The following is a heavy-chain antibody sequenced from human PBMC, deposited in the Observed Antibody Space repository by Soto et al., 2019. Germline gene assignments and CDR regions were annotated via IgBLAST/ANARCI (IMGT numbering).Heavy chain of an antibody. Sequence: SETLSLTCTVSGGSISSYYWSWIRQPPGKGLEWIGYIYYSGSTNYNPSLKSRVTISVDTSKNQFSLKLSSVTAADTAVYYCAAYSGSYLHVAFDIWGQGTMVT. D-gene: IGHD1-26*01. V-gene: IGHV4-59*08. CDR1: GGSISSYY. CDR3: AAYSGSYLHVAFDI. CDR2: IYYSGST. J-gene: IGHJ3*02.